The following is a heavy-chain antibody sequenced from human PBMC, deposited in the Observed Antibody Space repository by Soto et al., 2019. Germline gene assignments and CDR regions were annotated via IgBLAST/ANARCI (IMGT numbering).Heavy chain of an antibody. J-gene: IGHJ4*02. CDR2: IYWDGDK. V-gene: IGHV2-5*02. D-gene: IGHD6-13*01. CDR1: GFSLSTSGVG. Sequence: QITLKESGPPLVKPTQTLTLTCAFSGFSLSTSGVGVGWIRQPPGKALEWLALIYWDGDKRYSPSLKSRLTITKATSKNQVVLTMTNMDPVDTGTYSCAHRDRSWQFDFWGQGTLVTVSS. CDR3: AHRDRSWQFDF.